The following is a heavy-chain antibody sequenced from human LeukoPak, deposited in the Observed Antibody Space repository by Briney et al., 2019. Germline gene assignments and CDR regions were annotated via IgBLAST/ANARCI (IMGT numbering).Heavy chain of an antibody. Sequence: GGSLRLSCAASGFTFSSYGMHWVRQAPGKGLEWVAVIWYDGSSKYYADSVKGRFTISRDNSKNTLYLQMNSLRAEDTAVYYCARVTSIAAAGDWGQGTLVTVSS. CDR1: GFTFSSYG. CDR3: ARVTSIAAAGD. J-gene: IGHJ4*02. CDR2: IWYDGSSK. D-gene: IGHD6-13*01. V-gene: IGHV3-33*01.